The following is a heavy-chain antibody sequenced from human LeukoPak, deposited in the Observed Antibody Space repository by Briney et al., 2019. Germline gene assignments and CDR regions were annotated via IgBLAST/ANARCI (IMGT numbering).Heavy chain of an antibody. D-gene: IGHD6-13*01. J-gene: IGHJ4*02. CDR3: ARPGIAAAGGGYFDY. CDR1: GGSISSYY. Sequence: SETLSLTCTVSGGSISSYYWSWIRQPPGKGLEWIGSIYYSGSTYYNPSLKSRVTISVDTSKNQFSLKLSSVTAADTAVYYCARPGIAAAGGGYFDYWGQGTLVTVSS. V-gene: IGHV4-59*05. CDR2: IYYSGST.